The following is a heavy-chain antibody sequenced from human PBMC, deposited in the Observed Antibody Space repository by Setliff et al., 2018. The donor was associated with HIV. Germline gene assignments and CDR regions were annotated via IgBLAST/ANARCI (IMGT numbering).Heavy chain of an antibody. V-gene: IGHV1-69*13. CDR1: GDTFTSYY. CDR3: ASYEREGFDY. Sequence: SVKVSCKASGDTFTSYYMHWVRRAPGQGLEWMGGIVPIFGTTKYAQKFQGRVTITADESTSTVYMALSSLTSDDTAVYYCASYEREGFDYWGQGTLVTVSS. CDR2: IVPIFGTT. J-gene: IGHJ4*02. D-gene: IGHD3-16*01.